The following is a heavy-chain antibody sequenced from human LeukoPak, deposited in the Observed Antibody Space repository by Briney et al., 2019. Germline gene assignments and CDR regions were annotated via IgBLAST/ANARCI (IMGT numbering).Heavy chain of an antibody. J-gene: IGHJ6*02. V-gene: IGHV1-2*02. CDR3: ARRFYYAMHV. Sequence: AASVKLSCKASGYSFTSYFMQWVRQAPGQGLEWMGWIKPNSGDTNYAQKFQGRVTMTRDTSISTAYMELSRLRSDDAAVDYCARRFYYAMHVWGQGTTVTVSS. CDR2: IKPNSGDT. D-gene: IGHD3-16*01. CDR1: GYSFTSYF.